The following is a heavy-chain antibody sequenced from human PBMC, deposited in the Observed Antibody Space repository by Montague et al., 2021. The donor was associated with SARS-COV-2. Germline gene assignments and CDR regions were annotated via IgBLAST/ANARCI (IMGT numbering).Heavy chain of an antibody. Sequence: SETLSLTCAVYGGSFSGYYWTWIRQSPGEGLEWIAEINHSGTTNYNFNPSLRSRVTISVDTSKSQFSLKLSSVTAADTGVYYCARWDPQTLTLIGLRGKSASDXWGTGTLVTVSS. CDR2: INHSGTT. CDR1: GGSFSGYY. V-gene: IGHV4-34*01. CDR3: ARWDPQTLTLIGLRGKSASDX. D-gene: IGHD4-23*01. J-gene: IGHJ4*02.